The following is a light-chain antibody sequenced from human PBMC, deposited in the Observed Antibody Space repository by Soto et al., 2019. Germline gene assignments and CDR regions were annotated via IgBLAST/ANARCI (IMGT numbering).Light chain of an antibody. CDR3: QKYYRPWT. CDR2: WAS. J-gene: IGKJ1*01. CDR1: QSGLYSSNNKNY. V-gene: IGKV4-1*01. Sequence: DIVMTQSPDSLAVSLGERATINCKSSQSGLYSSNNKNYLAWYQQKPGQPPKLLIYWASTRESGVPDRFSGSGAGTDFTLTISSLQAEDVAVYYCQKYYRPWTFGQGTKVEIK.